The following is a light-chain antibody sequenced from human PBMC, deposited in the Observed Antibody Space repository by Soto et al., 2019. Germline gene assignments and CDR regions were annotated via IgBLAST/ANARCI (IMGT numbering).Light chain of an antibody. CDR2: AAS. Sequence: DIQMTQSPSSVSASVGDRFTITCRASQGISSWLAWYQHKPGKAHKLLIYAASSLQSGVPSRFSGSGSGTDFTLTISSLQPEDFETYYCQQANSFLSITFGQGTRLEIK. J-gene: IGKJ5*01. V-gene: IGKV1D-12*01. CDR3: QQANSFLSIT. CDR1: QGISSW.